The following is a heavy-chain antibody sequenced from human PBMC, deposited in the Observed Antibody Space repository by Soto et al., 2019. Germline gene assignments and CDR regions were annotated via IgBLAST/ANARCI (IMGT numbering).Heavy chain of an antibody. Sequence: ESVKISCQGSGYSFTSHWISWVRQVPGKGMVWMGRIDPSDSYTNYSPAFQGHVTIPADKSISTAYLQWSSLKASDTAMCYCARHPPYYYGSGSYFHWFDPWGQGTLVTVSS. CDR3: ARHPPYYYGSGSYFHWFDP. CDR1: GYSFTSHW. J-gene: IGHJ5*02. V-gene: IGHV5-10-1*01. D-gene: IGHD3-10*01. CDR2: IDPSDSYT.